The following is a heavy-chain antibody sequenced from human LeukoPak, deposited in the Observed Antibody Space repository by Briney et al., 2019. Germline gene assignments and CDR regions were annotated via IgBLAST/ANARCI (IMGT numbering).Heavy chain of an antibody. J-gene: IGHJ4*02. V-gene: IGHV3-66*01. CDR3: ARSSFHYSLFDY. D-gene: IGHD4-11*01. Sequence: GGSLRLSCAASGFTVSSNYMSWVRQAPGKGLEWVSAIYSGGSTYYADSVKGRFTISRDNSKNTLYLQVNSLRAEDTAVFYCARSSFHYSLFDYWGQGTLVTVSS. CDR2: IYSGGST. CDR1: GFTVSSNY.